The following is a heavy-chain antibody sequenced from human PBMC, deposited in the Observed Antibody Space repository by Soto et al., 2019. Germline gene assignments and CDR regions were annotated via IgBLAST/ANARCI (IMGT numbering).Heavy chain of an antibody. D-gene: IGHD2-15*01. CDR2: IIPVCGTT. CDR3: ARRRVNKYLAAFDY. CDR1: GGTFISYA. V-gene: IGHV1-69*01. J-gene: IGHJ4*02. Sequence: QVQLVQSGAEVKKPGSSVKVSCKASGGTFISYAISWVRQAPGRGLEWMGGIIPVCGTTNYTQKFQGRVTITADESTRTSIMEQSSRRSEDTALYYGARRRVNKYLAAFDYWGQGTLVTVSS.